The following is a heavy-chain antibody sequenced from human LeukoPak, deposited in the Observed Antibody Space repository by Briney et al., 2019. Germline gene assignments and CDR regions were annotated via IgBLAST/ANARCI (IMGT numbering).Heavy chain of an antibody. Sequence: SETLSLTCTVSGGSISSGSYYWSWIRQPAGKGLEWIGRIYTSGSTNYNPSLKSRVTIPVDTSKNQFSLKLSSVTAADTAVYYCASCSSTSCSPYYYYYGMDVWGQGTTVTVSS. CDR1: GGSISSGSYY. D-gene: IGHD2-2*01. CDR2: IYTSGST. CDR3: ASCSSTSCSPYYYYYGMDV. V-gene: IGHV4-61*02. J-gene: IGHJ6*02.